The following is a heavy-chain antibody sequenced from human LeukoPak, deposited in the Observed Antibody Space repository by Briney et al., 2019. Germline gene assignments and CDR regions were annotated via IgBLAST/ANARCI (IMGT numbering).Heavy chain of an antibody. J-gene: IGHJ4*02. CDR1: GFTFSSYA. V-gene: IGHV3-23*01. CDR3: AKSATYYYDPSTGKTWDY. CDR2: ISGSGGST. Sequence: PGGSLRLSCAASGFTFSSYAMSWVRQAPGKGLEWVSAISGSGGSTYYADSVKGRFTISRDNSKNTLYLQMNSLRAEDTAVYYCAKSATYYYDPSTGKTWDYWSQGTLVTVSS. D-gene: IGHD3-22*01.